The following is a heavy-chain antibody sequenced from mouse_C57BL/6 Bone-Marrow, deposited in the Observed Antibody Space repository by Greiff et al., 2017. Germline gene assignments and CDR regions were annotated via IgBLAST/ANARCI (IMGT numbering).Heavy chain of an antibody. D-gene: IGHD2-12*01. CDR3: TSATYSY. CDR2: IYPGNSDT. V-gene: IGHV1-5*01. J-gene: IGHJ2*01. Sequence: VQLQQSGTVLARPGASVKMSCKTSGYTFTSYWMHWVKQRPGQGLEWIGAIYPGNSDTSYNQKFKGKATLTAVTSASTAYMELSSLTNEDSAVYYCTSATYSYWGQGTTLTVSS. CDR1: GYTFTSYW.